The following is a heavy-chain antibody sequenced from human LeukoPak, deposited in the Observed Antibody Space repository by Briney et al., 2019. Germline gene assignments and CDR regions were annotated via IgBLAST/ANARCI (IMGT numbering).Heavy chain of an antibody. CDR1: GFTFSAYY. CDR2: ISSSGSTT. Sequence: GGSLRLSGAAAGFTFSAYYMRWIGQAPGKGREWLSYISSSGSTTYYADPVKGRFTISRDNAKNSLYLQMNSLGAEDTAFYYCAREATAAGCFDPWGQGTLVTVSS. V-gene: IGHV3-11*01. J-gene: IGHJ5*02. D-gene: IGHD2-8*01. CDR3: AREATAAGCFDP.